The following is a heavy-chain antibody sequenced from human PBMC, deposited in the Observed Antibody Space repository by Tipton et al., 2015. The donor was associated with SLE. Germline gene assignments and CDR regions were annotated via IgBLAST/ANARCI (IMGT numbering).Heavy chain of an antibody. J-gene: IGHJ4*02. CDR3: ARVMVAARPWVDY. CDR2: VHSSGRT. V-gene: IGHV4-4*07. CDR1: GGSLSNYY. Sequence: GLVKPSETLSLTCTVSGGSLSNYYWSWIRQPAGKGLEWIGRVHSSGRTHYSPSLSSRVTVSVDTSKNQFSLKVNSVTAADRAVYYCARVMVAARPWVDYWGQGILVTVSS. D-gene: IGHD6-6*01.